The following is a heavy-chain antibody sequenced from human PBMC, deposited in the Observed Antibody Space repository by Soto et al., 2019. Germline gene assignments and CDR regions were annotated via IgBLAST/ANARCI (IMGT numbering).Heavy chain of an antibody. CDR2: IYWDDDK. CDR1: GFSLSTSGLG. J-gene: IGHJ5*02. Sequence: QITLRESGPTLVKPTQTLTLTCTFSGFSLSTSGLGVGWIRQPPGKALEWLGLIYWDDDKRYSPSLRSRLTITKDTSKNQVVLTMTNMDPVDTATYYCTHRQNYCPGGSCYSSWGQGILVTVSS. V-gene: IGHV2-5*02. D-gene: IGHD2-15*01. CDR3: THRQNYCPGGSCYSS.